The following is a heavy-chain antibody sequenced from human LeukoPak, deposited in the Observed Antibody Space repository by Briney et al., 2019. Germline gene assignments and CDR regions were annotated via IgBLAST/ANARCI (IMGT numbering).Heavy chain of an antibody. CDR1: GFTFSSYS. CDR2: IYSGGST. J-gene: IGHJ4*02. D-gene: IGHD3-16*01. Sequence: PGGSLRLSCAASGFTFSSYSMNWVRQAPGKGLEWVSIIYSGGSTYYADSVKGRFTISRDISKNTLYLQMNNLRAEDTAVYYCARKVGENWGQGTLVSVSS. CDR3: ARKVGEN. V-gene: IGHV3-53*01.